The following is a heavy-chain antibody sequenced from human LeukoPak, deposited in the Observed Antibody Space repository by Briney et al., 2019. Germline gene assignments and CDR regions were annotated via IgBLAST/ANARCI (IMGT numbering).Heavy chain of an antibody. D-gene: IGHD3-10*01. J-gene: IGHJ6*02. V-gene: IGHV3-21*01. CDR1: GFTFSSYS. CDR2: ISSSSSYI. CDR3: ARDLRLLWFGELSGTYGMDV. Sequence: GGSLRLSCAASGFTFSSYSMNWVRQAPGKGLEWVSSISSSSSYIYYADSVKGRSTISRDNAKNSLYLQMNSLRAEDTAVYYCARDLRLLWFGELSGTYGMDVWGQGTTVTVSS.